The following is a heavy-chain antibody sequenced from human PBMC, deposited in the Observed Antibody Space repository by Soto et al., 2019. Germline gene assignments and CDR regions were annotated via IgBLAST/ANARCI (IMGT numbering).Heavy chain of an antibody. D-gene: IGHD6-6*01. V-gene: IGHV3-64*01. J-gene: IGHJ6*03. CDR2: ISSNGVGT. CDR1: GFTLSGHA. Sequence: VQLAESGGGLAQPGGSLRLSCAASGFTLSGHAMDWVRQAPGKGLEYVSGISSNGVGTYYANSVQGRFTISRDNSKNTVYLQMGSLRPEDMAVYYCARRARPDFYYMDVWGKGTTVTVSS. CDR3: ARRARPDFYYMDV.